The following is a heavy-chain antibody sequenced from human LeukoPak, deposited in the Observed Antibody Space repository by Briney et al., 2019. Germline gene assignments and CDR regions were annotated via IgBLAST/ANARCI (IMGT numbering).Heavy chain of an antibody. CDR2: IRSKANSYAT. CDR3: TRGGHNNYYDGMDV. J-gene: IGHJ6*02. D-gene: IGHD5-24*01. CDR1: GFTFSSYS. Sequence: GGSLRLSCAASGFTFSSYSMNWVRQASGKGLEWVGRIRSKANSYATAYAASVKGRFTISRDDSKNTAFLQMNSLKAEDTAVYYCTRGGHNNYYDGMDVWGQGTTVIVSS. V-gene: IGHV3-73*01.